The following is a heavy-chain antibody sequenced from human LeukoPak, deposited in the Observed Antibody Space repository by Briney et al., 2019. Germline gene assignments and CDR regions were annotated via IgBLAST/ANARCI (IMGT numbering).Heavy chain of an antibody. J-gene: IGHJ4*02. Sequence: GASVKVSCKASGFTFTGYHMHWVRQAPGQGLEWMGWINPNSGGTNYAQKFQGRVTMTRDTSISTAYMELSRLRSDDTAVYYCARDGVVVVADGNYYFDYWGQGTLVTVSS. D-gene: IGHD2-15*01. CDR1: GFTFTGYH. V-gene: IGHV1-2*02. CDR3: ARDGVVVVADGNYYFDY. CDR2: INPNSGGT.